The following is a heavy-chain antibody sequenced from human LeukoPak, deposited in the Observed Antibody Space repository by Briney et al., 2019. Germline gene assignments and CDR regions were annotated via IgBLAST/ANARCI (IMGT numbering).Heavy chain of an antibody. V-gene: IGHV3-7*03. D-gene: IGHD4-17*01. CDR1: GFTFSSYW. Sequence: GGSLRLSCAASGFTFSSYWMSWVRQAPGKGLEWVANIKQDGSEKYYVDSVKGRFTISRDNAKNSLYLQMNSQRAEDTAVYYCARARRATVTTLYWYFDLWGRGTLVTVSS. J-gene: IGHJ2*01. CDR2: IKQDGSEK. CDR3: ARARRATVTTLYWYFDL.